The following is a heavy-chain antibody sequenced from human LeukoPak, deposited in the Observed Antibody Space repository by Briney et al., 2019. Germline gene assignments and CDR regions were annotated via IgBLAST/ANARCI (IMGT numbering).Heavy chain of an antibody. V-gene: IGHV1-18*01. Sequence: SVKVSCKASGYTFPNYGFSRVRQAPGDGLERMGWISAYNGDTKYAQKFQGRVTITTDTSATTVYMELGSLRFDDAAVYYCAREACSDGVCYFEYWGQRTLVTVSS. CDR2: ISAYNGDT. CDR3: AREACSDGVCYFEY. D-gene: IGHD2-8*01. J-gene: IGHJ4*02. CDR1: GYTFPNYG.